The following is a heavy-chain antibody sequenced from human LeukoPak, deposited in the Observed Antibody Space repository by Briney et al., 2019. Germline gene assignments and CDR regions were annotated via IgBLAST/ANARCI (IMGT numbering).Heavy chain of an antibody. CDR3: ARGLNPESFQH. CDR1: GHSFTTYW. Sequence: GESLKISCKGSGHSFTTYWIGWVRQVPGKGLEWMGIIYPGGSDTRYSPSFQGQVTISADKSISTAYLQWSRLKASDTAMYYCARGLNPESFQHWGQGTLVTVSS. J-gene: IGHJ1*01. CDR2: IYPGGSDT. V-gene: IGHV5-51*01.